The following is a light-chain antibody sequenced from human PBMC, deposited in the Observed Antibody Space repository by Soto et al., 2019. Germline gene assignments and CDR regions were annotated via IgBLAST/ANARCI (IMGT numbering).Light chain of an antibody. V-gene: IGKV1-13*02. CDR2: DVS. Sequence: AIQLTQSPSSLSASVGDRVTITCRASQDIRGALAWYQQKPGKPPKLLIFDVSSLQSGVPSRFSGSGSGTDFTLTISSLQPEDFATYYCQKFNTYPITFGQETRLEIK. J-gene: IGKJ5*01. CDR3: QKFNTYPIT. CDR1: QDIRGA.